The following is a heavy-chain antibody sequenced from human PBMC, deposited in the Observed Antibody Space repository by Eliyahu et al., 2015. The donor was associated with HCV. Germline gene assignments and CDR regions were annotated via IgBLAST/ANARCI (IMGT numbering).Heavy chain of an antibody. CDR3: ASGGGGIAVTGTGGWFDP. V-gene: IGHV4-59*01. J-gene: IGHJ5*02. CDR2: IHYSGST. Sequence: QVQLQESGPGLVKPSETLSLTCPVXGGSIXTSYWXWXRPPPGKGLEGIGYIHYSGSTNYNPSLKSRVTISIDTSKNQFSLKLTSVTAADTAMYYCASGGGGIAVTGTGGWFDPWGQGTLVTVSS. CDR1: GGSIXTSY. D-gene: IGHD6-19*01.